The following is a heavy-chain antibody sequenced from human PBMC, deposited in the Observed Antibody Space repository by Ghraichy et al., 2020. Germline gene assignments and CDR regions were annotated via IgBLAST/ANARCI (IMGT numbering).Heavy chain of an antibody. J-gene: IGHJ4*02. D-gene: IGHD3-10*01. Sequence: SQTLSLTCTVSSGSISSSIYYWGWIRQPPGKGLEWIGSIYFTGSTYYNPSLERRVSISVDTSKSHFSLRLSYVTAADTTVYYCAGSMVQGVFIRKLSAFDYWGQGTLVTVSS. V-gene: IGHV4-39*02. CDR1: SGSISSSIYY. CDR3: AGSMVQGVFIRKLSAFDY. CDR2: IYFTGST.